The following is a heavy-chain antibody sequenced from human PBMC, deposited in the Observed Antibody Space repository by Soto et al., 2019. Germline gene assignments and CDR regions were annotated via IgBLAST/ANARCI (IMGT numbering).Heavy chain of an antibody. J-gene: IGHJ4*02. CDR1: GGSISSSNW. D-gene: IGHD6-19*01. CDR3: ARVGSGWSGIDY. CDR2: IYYSVIT. Sequence: SETLSLTCAVSGGSISSSNWWSWVRQPPGKGLEWIGEIYYSVITNYNPSLKSRVTISVDKSKNQFSLKLSSVTAADTAVYYCARVGSGWSGIDYWGQGTLVTVSS. V-gene: IGHV4-4*02.